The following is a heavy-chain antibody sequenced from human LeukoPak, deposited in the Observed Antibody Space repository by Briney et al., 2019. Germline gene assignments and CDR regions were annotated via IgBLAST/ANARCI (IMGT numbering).Heavy chain of an antibody. CDR3: ARLYYDILTGYSNFDY. Sequence: AAVKVSCKASGCTFTSYGISWVRQAPGQGLEWMGWISAYNGNTDYAQKLQGRVTMTTDTSTSTAYMELRSLRSDDTAVYYCARLYYDILTGYSNFDYWGQGTLVTVSS. CDR2: ISAYNGNT. D-gene: IGHD3-9*01. CDR1: GCTFTSYG. J-gene: IGHJ4*02. V-gene: IGHV1-18*04.